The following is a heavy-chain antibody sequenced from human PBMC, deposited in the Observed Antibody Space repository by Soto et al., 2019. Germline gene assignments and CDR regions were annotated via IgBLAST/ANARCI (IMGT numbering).Heavy chain of an antibody. CDR1: GDSITSGGYY. CDR2: VYHSGST. CDR3: ARQTTIIMPRSVVITYGGPFDP. V-gene: IGHV4-31*03. J-gene: IGHJ5*02. D-gene: IGHD3-10*01. Sequence: QVQLQVSGPGLVKPSQTLSLTCNVSGDSITSGGYYWSWIRQQPGKGLEWIGYVYHSGSTYYNPSLKSRISMSLDTSKNQFSLKLSSVTVADTAVYYCARQTTIIMPRSVVITYGGPFDPWGQGTLVTVSS.